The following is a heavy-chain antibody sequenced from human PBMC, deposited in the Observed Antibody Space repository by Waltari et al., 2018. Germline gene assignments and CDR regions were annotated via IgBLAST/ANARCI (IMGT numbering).Heavy chain of an antibody. CDR3: ARGRDGYNWGGY. CDR2: INHSGST. CDR1: GGSFSGYY. J-gene: IGHJ4*02. D-gene: IGHD5-12*01. Sequence: QVQLQQWGAGLLKPSETLSLTCAVYGGSFSGYYWSWTRQPPGKGLEWIGEINHSGSTNYNPSLKSRVTISVDTSKNQFSLKLSSVTAADTAVYYCARGRDGYNWGGYWGQGTLVTVSS. V-gene: IGHV4-34*01.